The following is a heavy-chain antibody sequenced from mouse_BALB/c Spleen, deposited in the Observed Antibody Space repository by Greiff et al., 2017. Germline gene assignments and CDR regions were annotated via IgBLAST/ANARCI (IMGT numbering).Heavy chain of an antibody. CDR3: ARFSNYYGSSYESWFAY. J-gene: IGHJ3*01. Sequence: LVKTGASVKISCKASGYSFTGYYMHWVKQSHGKSLEWIGYISCYNGATSYNQKFKGKATFTVDTSSSTAYMQFNSLTSEDSAVYYCARFSNYYGSSYESWFAYWGQGTLVTVSA. CDR1: GYSFTGYY. D-gene: IGHD1-1*01. CDR2: ISCYNGAT. V-gene: IGHV1S34*01.